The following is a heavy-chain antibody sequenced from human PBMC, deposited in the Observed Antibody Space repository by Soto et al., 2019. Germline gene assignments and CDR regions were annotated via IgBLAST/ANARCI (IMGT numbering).Heavy chain of an antibody. V-gene: IGHV3-23*01. J-gene: IGHJ5*02. Sequence: EVQLLESGGGLVQPGGSLRLSCAASGFTFSSYVMNWVRQAPGKGLEWVSRISGSGGTTYYADSVQSRFIISRDNSKNTLYLQMYSLRAEDTAVYYCAKPWHRDFYWFDPWGQGTLVTVSS. CDR3: AKPWHRDFYWFDP. CDR2: ISGSGGTT. CDR1: GFTFSSYV.